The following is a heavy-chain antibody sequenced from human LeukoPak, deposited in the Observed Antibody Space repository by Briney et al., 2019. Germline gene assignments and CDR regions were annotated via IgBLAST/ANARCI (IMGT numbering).Heavy chain of an antibody. D-gene: IGHD3-10*01. CDR1: GFTFSNYW. J-gene: IGHJ4*02. Sequence: GGSLRLSCAVSGFTFSNYWMSWVRQAPGKGLEWVANIKQDGSEKYYVDSVKGRFTISRDNAKNSLYLQMNSLRAEDTAVYYCTTYLGVMDLSYFEYWGQGTLVTVPS. CDR2: IKQDGSEK. CDR3: TTYLGVMDLSYFEY. V-gene: IGHV3-7*01.